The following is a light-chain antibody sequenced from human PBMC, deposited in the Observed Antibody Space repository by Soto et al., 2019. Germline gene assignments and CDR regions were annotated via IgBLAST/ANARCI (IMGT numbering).Light chain of an antibody. CDR3: QQYGNSIPIT. V-gene: IGKV3-20*01. Sequence: EIALTQSPGSLSLSPWERATLSCRASQSVSSAYLAWYQQKPGQAPRLLIYGASSRATGIPDRFSGSGSGTDFTLTISSLQSEDFAVYYCQQYGNSIPITFGQGTRLEIK. CDR2: GAS. J-gene: IGKJ5*01. CDR1: QSVSSAY.